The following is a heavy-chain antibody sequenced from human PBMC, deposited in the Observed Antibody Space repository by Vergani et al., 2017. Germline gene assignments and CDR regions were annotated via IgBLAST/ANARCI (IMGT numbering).Heavy chain of an antibody. J-gene: IGHJ4*02. D-gene: IGHD2-15*01. CDR3: ATAGAAYCRGASCYDFFEY. CDR1: GFSFGNYA. Sequence: QVKLEESGGGVVQPGRSLRLSCAASGFSFGNYAMHWVRQAPGKGLEWVGVISYDGTEKKYADSVNGRFTISRDNSKKMMSLQMNSLRPEDTAVYYCATAGAAYCRGASCYDFFEYWGQGTLVTVAS. V-gene: IGHV3-30-3*01. CDR2: ISYDGTEK.